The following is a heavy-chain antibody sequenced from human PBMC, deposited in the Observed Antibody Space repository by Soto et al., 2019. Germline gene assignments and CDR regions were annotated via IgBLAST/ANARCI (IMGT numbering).Heavy chain of an antibody. J-gene: IGHJ6*02. V-gene: IGHV3-33*01. CDR3: ARENSAARVRPGDPYSYYGMDV. CDR2: IWYDGSNK. D-gene: IGHD2-15*01. Sequence: PGGSLRLSCAASGFTFSSYGMHWVRQAPGKGLEWVAVIWYDGSNKYYADSVKGRFTISRDNSKNTLYLQMNSLRAEDTAVYYCARENSAARVRPGDPYSYYGMDVWGQGPTVTVSS. CDR1: GFTFSSYG.